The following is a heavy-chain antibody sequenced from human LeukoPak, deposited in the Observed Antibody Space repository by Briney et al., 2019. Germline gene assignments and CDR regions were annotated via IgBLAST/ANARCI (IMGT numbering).Heavy chain of an antibody. CDR1: GFSFSSYS. J-gene: IGHJ4*02. D-gene: IGHD2-8*01. Sequence: GGSLRLSCEASGFSFSSYSMNWVRQAPGKGLEWLAYIKGDGNQKNYMDSVKGRFVISRDNAKNLLYLQMNSLKAEDTAVYYCMTNCGGDCWGQGTLVTVSS. CDR3: MTNCGGDC. CDR2: IKGDGNQK. V-gene: IGHV3-7*01.